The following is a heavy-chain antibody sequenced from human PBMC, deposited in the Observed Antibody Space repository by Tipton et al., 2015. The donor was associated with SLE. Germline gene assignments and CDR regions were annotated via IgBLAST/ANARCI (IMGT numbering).Heavy chain of an antibody. CDR3: ARGSEGSRSWYGEAY. Sequence: SLRLSCAASGFTFSSYSMNWVRQAPGKGLEWVSSISSSSSYIYYADSVKGRFTISRDNAKNSLYLQRNSLRAEDTAVYYWARGSEGSRSWYGEAYWGQGTLVTVSS. D-gene: IGHD6-13*01. CDR2: ISSSSSYI. V-gene: IGHV3-21*01. J-gene: IGHJ4*02. CDR1: GFTFSSYS.